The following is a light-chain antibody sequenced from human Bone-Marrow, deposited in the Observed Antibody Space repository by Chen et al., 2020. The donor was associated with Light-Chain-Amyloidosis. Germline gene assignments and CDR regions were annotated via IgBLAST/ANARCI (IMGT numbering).Light chain of an antibody. CDR1: QTIDTF. J-gene: IGKJ1*01. Sequence: DIQMTQSPSALSASVGDRVTITCRASQTIDTFLNWYQQRPGKAPKLLIYAASSLHSGVPSRFSGSGSGTEFSLTINTLQPEDFATYFCQQSYITPRTFGQGTTVEI. CDR2: AAS. V-gene: IGKV1-39*01. CDR3: QQSYITPRT.